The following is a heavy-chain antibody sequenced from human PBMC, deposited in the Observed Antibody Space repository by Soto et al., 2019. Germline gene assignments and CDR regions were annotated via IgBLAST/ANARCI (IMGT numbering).Heavy chain of an antibody. V-gene: IGHV3-11*06. J-gene: IGHJ4*02. CDR1: GFTFSDYY. CDR2: ISSSSSYT. D-gene: IGHD3-22*01. Sequence: GGSLRLSCAASGFTFSDYYMSWIRQAPGKGLEWVSYISSSSSYTNYADSVKGRFTISRDNAKNSLYLQMNSLRAEDTAVYYCARVGSYYDSSGYPVKFDYWGQGTLVTVSS. CDR3: ARVGSYYDSSGYPVKFDY.